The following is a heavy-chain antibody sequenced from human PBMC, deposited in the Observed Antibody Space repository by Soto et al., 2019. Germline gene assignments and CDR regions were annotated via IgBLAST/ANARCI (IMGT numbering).Heavy chain of an antibody. CDR3: ARAGIHDYGDSAWFDP. J-gene: IGHJ5*02. D-gene: IGHD4-17*01. Sequence: SVKVSCKASGGTFSSYAISWVRQAPGQGLEWMGGIIPIFGTANYAQKFQGRVTITADESTSTAYMELSSLRSEDTAVYYCARAGIHDYGDSAWFDPWGQGTLVTVSS. CDR1: GGTFSSYA. V-gene: IGHV1-69*13. CDR2: IIPIFGTA.